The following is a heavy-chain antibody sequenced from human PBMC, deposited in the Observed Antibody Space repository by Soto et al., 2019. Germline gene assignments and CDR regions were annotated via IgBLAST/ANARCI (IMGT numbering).Heavy chain of an antibody. CDR1: GFTFSSYA. J-gene: IGHJ6*03. D-gene: IGHD2-2*01. V-gene: IGHV3-23*01. Sequence: EVQLLESGGGLVQPGGSLRLSCTASGFTFSSYAMSWVRQAPGKGLEWVSVLSGSGGGTYYADSVKGRFTIFRDNSKNTLYLQMNSLRAEDTAVYYCAKDCLPAARYYYYMDVWGKGTTVTVSS. CDR2: LSGSGGGT. CDR3: AKDCLPAARYYYYMDV.